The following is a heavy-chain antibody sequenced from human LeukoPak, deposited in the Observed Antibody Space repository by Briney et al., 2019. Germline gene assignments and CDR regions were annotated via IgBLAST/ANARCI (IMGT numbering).Heavy chain of an antibody. CDR3: AATSHSDGWPNWFDP. CDR2: IYHSEST. V-gene: IGHV4-39*07. J-gene: IGHJ5*02. CDR1: GDSINSRSYY. Sequence: PSETLSLTCAVSGDSINSRSYYWAWIRQPPGKGLEWIGSIYHSESTYYNPSLKSRVTISLDTSKNQFSLKLSSVTAADTAVYYCAATSHSDGWPNWFDPWGQGTLVTVSS. D-gene: IGHD5-18*01.